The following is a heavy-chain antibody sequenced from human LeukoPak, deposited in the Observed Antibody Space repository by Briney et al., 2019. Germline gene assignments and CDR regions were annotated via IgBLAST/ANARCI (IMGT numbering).Heavy chain of an antibody. V-gene: IGHV4-30-4*01. Sequence: SETLSLTCTVSGDSISSGDYYWSWIRQPPGKGLEWIGYIYYSGSTYYNPSLKSRVTISVDTSKNQFSLKLSFVTAADTAVYYCARETLRYWFDPWGQGTLVTVSS. J-gene: IGHJ5*02. CDR3: ARETLRYWFDP. D-gene: IGHD4-17*01. CDR2: IYYSGST. CDR1: GDSISSGDYY.